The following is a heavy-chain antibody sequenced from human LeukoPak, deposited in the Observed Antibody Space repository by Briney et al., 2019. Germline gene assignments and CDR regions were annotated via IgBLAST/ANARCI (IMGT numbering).Heavy chain of an antibody. J-gene: IGHJ4*02. CDR2: IFYTGTT. V-gene: IGHV4-59*01. D-gene: IGHD3-16*02. CDR3: ARHGLTSLDY. Sequence: SETLSLTCIVSGGSISGYYWSWIRQPPGKGLEWIGYIFYTGTTNYNPSLKSRAAISVDTSKNQFSLKLNSVTAADTAVYYCARHGLTSLDYWGQGTLVTVSP. CDR1: GGSISGYY.